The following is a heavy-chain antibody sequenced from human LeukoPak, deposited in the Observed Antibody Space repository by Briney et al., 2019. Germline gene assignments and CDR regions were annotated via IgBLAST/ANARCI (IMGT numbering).Heavy chain of an antibody. V-gene: IGHV3-74*01. Sequence: GGSLRLSGAASGFTFSSYWRHWVRQAPGKGLFWFSRINSDGSSTSYADSVKGRFTISRDNAKNTLYLQMNSLRAEDTAVYYCARSRGQWLVQGHFDYWGQGTLVTVSS. J-gene: IGHJ4*02. CDR2: INSDGSST. D-gene: IGHD6-19*01. CDR1: GFTFSSYW. CDR3: ARSRGQWLVQGHFDY.